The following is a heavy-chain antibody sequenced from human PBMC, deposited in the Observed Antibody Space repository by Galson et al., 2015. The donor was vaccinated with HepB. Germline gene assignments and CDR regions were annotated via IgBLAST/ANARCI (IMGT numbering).Heavy chain of an antibody. CDR3: AKSRYSFASNVPFDS. D-gene: IGHD5-18*01. CDR1: GFNISNYA. CDR2: ISRSGGST. Sequence: SLRLSCAGSGFNISNYAMSWVRQAPGKGLEWVSGISRSGGSTYYADSVKGRFSISRDNSKNTVFLQMSSLRAEDTALYYCAKSRYSFASNVPFDSWGQGTLVTVSS. V-gene: IGHV3-23*01. J-gene: IGHJ4*02.